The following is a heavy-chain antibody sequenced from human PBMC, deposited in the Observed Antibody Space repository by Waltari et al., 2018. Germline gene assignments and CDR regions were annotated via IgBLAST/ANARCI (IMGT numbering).Heavy chain of an antibody. CDR2: ISGTSDKT. CDR3: AKGRGNKLDFIDGFDI. Sequence: EVYLLESGGDLVLTGGSLRLSCAPSRFIFSNFAMTWVREAPGKGLEWVSSISGTSDKTYYTDSVKGRFTISRDNSKNTLYLQINSLRADDTAVYYCAKGRGNKLDFIDGFDIWGQGTMVTVSP. D-gene: IGHD3-3*01. V-gene: IGHV3-23*01. J-gene: IGHJ3*02. CDR1: RFIFSNFA.